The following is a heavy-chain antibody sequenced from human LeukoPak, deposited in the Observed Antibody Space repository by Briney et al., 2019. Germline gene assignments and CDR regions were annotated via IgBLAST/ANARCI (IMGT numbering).Heavy chain of an antibody. D-gene: IGHD3-16*02. CDR1: GGSISSSSYY. J-gene: IGHJ4*02. CDR3: ASRRGYYDYVWGSYRLDY. Sequence: PSETLSLTCTVSGGSISSSSYYWGWIRQPPGKGLEWIASIYYSGSTYYNPSHKSRVTISVDTSKNQFSLKLSSVTGADTAVYYWASRRGYYDYVWGSYRLDYWGQGTLVTVSS. V-gene: IGHV4-39*01. CDR2: IYYSGST.